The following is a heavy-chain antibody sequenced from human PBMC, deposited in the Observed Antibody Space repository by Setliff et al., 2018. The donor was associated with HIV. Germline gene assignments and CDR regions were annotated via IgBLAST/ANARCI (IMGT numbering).Heavy chain of an antibody. Sequence: PGGSLRLSCAASGLTFSGYPMSWVRQAPGKGLEWVSAISAGTGHTYYADSVKGRFTISRDNAKNSLYLQMNSLRAEDTAVYYCARGDTTPIYPNYMDVWGKGTTVTVSS. CDR2: ISAGTGHT. CDR1: GLTFSGYP. CDR3: ARGDTTPIYPNYMDV. D-gene: IGHD2-21*02. V-gene: IGHV3-23*01. J-gene: IGHJ6*03.